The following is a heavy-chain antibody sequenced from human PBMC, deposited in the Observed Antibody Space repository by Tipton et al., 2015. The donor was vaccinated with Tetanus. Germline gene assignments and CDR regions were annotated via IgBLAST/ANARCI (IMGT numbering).Heavy chain of an antibody. CDR2: IYYSGNRGST. CDR1: GVSIRSYY. D-gene: IGHD3-10*01. Sequence: TLSLTCTVSGVSIRSYYWSWIRQPPGKGLEWIGYIYYSGNRGSTNYNPSLKSRVTMSLDTSKNQFSLKLNSVTAADTAVYYCARGIWFGPGPKFYFDSWGQGTLVAVSS. V-gene: IGHV4-59*12. J-gene: IGHJ4*02. CDR3: ARGIWFGPGPKFYFDS.